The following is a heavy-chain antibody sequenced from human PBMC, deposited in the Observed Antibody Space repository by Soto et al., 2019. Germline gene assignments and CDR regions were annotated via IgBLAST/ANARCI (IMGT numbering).Heavy chain of an antibody. CDR3: ARAYYYGSGSPPRFDP. CDR1: GDSVSSNSAA. D-gene: IGHD3-10*01. V-gene: IGHV6-1*01. CDR2: TYYRSKWYN. Sequence: SQTLSLTCAISGDSVSSNSAAWNWIRQSPSRGLEWLGRTYYRSKWYNDYAVSVKSRITINPDTSKNQFSLQLNSVTPEDTAVYYCARAYYYGSGSPPRFDPWGQGXLVTVYS. J-gene: IGHJ5*02.